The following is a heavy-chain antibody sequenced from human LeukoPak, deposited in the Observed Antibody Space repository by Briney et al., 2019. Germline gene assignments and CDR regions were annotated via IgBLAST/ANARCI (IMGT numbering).Heavy chain of an antibody. CDR3: ARGIVVVPAAILKSHDY. V-gene: IGHV1-2*02. CDR1: GYTFTGYY. Sequence: ASVKVSCKASGYTFTGYYMHWVRQAPGQGLEWMGWINPNSGGTNYAQKFQGRVTMTRDTSISTAYVELSRLRSDDTAVYYCARGIVVVPAAILKSHDYWGQGTLVTVSS. D-gene: IGHD2-2*02. CDR2: INPNSGGT. J-gene: IGHJ4*02.